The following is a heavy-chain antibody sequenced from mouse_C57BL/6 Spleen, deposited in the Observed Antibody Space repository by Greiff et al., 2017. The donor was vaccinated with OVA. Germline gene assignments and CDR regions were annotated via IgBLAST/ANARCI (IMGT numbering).Heavy chain of an antibody. CDR2: INPYNGDT. J-gene: IGHJ1*03. CDR1: GYSFTGYF. CDR3: ARGGFTTVVATDWYFDV. Sequence: DVQLQQSGPELVKPGDSVKISCKASGYSFTGYFMNWVMQSHGKSLEWIGRINPYNGDTFYNQKFKGKATLTVDKSSSTAHMELRSLTSEDSAVYYCARGGFTTVVATDWYFDVWGTGTTVTVSS. D-gene: IGHD1-1*01. V-gene: IGHV1-20*01.